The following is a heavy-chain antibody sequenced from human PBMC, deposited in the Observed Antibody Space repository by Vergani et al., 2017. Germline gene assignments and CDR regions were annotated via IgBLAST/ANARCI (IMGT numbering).Heavy chain of an antibody. J-gene: IGHJ6*02. CDR3: TTDPRYCGDCSCYWLRDHHYYGMDV. CDR2: IKSTFDRGTT. CDR1: GFSFRNAW. D-gene: IGHD2-21*01. V-gene: IGHV3-15*07. Sequence: VHLVESGGGVVQPGRSLRLSCVASGFSFRNAWMNWVRRTPGKGLEWVGRIKSTFDRGTTDYAAAVKGRFTISRDDSKNTLFLQMNGLKTEDIGVYYCTTDPRYCGDCSCYWLRDHHYYGMDVWGQGTTVTVSS.